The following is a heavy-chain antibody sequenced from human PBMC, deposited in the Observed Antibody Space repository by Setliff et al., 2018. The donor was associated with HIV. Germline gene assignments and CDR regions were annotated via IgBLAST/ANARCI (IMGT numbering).Heavy chain of an antibody. V-gene: IGHV7-4-1*02. Sequence: ASVKVSCKASADTFTNCLINWVRQAPGQGLEWMGWINTDSGTPTYAQAFTGRFVFSLDTSVSTAFLQITNLKAEDTAVYYCAREDHDVCGDYSNFFDSWGQGTLVTVSS. CDR1: ADTFTNCL. D-gene: IGHD2-21*01. CDR2: INTDSGTP. J-gene: IGHJ5*01. CDR3: AREDHDVCGDYSNFFDS.